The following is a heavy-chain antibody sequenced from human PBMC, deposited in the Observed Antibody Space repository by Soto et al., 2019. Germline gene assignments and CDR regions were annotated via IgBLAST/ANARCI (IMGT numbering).Heavy chain of an antibody. D-gene: IGHD2-2*01. CDR1: GFNFRTFT. V-gene: IGHV3-30*09. J-gene: IGHJ4*02. Sequence: QIHLVESGGGVVQPGRSLRLSCASSGFNFRTFTMHWVRQAPGKGLEWVAGISYDGINAYYADSVKCRFAISRDNSKNTVSLQINSLRPADTAAYYCAKDGVNYASLSPVDYWGQGTLVTVSS. CDR3: AKDGVNYASLSPVDY. CDR2: ISYDGINA.